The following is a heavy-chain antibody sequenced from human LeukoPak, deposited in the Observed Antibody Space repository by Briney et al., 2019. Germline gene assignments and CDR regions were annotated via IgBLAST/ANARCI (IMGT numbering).Heavy chain of an antibody. V-gene: IGHV5-51*01. Sequence: GESLKISCKGSGYSFTSYWIGWVRQMPGKGLEWMGIIYPGDSDTRYSPSFQGQVTISADKSISTAYLQWSSLKASDTAMHYCARYGSGMASYYYYYMDVWGKGTTVTISS. CDR2: IYPGDSDT. CDR1: GYSFTSYW. J-gene: IGHJ6*03. D-gene: IGHD3-10*01. CDR3: ARYGSGMASYYYYYMDV.